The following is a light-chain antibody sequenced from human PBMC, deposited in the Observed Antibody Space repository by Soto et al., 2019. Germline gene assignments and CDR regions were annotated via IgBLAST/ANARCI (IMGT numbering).Light chain of an antibody. Sequence: QSVLTQPPSVSGAPGQRVSISCTGSTSNIGAPYDVHWCQHLPGTAPKLLIYYNNQRPSGVPDRFSGSRSGTSASLAIVGLRSEDEAVYYCAAWDASLSACVFGNGTKVTVL. CDR3: AAWDASLSACV. CDR1: TSNIGAPYD. J-gene: IGLJ1*01. CDR2: YNN. V-gene: IGLV1-40*01.